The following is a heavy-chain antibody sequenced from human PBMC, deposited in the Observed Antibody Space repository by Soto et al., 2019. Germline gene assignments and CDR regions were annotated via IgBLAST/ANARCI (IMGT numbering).Heavy chain of an antibody. CDR2: FDPEDGET. Sequence: ASVKLPRQVSGYTLTELSIHLGRTSSGRGLEWMGGFDPEDGETIYAQKFQGRVTMTEDTSTDTAYMELSSLRSEDTAVYYCATHVDIVATIGRPFDYWGQGTLVTVSS. D-gene: IGHD5-12*01. CDR3: ATHVDIVATIGRPFDY. CDR1: GYTLTELS. V-gene: IGHV1-24*01. J-gene: IGHJ4*02.